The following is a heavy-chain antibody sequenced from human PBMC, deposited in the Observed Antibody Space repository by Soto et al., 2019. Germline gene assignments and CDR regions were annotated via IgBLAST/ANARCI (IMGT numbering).Heavy chain of an antibody. V-gene: IGHV4-34*01. CDR2: INHSGST. Sequence: SETLSLTCAVYGGSFSGYYWSWIRQPPGKGLEWIGEINHSGSTNYNPSLKSRVTISVDTSKNQFSLKLSSVTAADTAVYYCARGHYYDSSGYDYWGQGTLVTVSS. D-gene: IGHD3-22*01. CDR3: ARGHYYDSSGYDY. J-gene: IGHJ4*02. CDR1: GGSFSGYY.